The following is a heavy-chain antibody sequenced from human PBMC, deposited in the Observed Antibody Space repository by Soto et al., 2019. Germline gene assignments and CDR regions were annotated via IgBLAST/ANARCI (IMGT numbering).Heavy chain of an antibody. CDR3: AREYCSSTSCMDYYYYMDV. J-gene: IGHJ6*03. D-gene: IGHD2-2*01. CDR1: GDSVSSNSAA. V-gene: IGHV6-1*01. CDR2: TYYRSKWYN. Sequence: SQTLSLTCAISGDSVSSNSAASNWIRQSPSRGLEWLGRTYYRSKWYNDYAVSVKSRITINPDTSKNQFSLQLNSVTPEDTAVYYCAREYCSSTSCMDYYYYMDVWGEGTTVTVSS.